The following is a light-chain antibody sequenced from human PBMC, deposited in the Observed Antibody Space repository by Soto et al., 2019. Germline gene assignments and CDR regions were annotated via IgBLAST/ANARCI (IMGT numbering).Light chain of an antibody. CDR2: KAS. V-gene: IGKV1-5*03. J-gene: IGKJ4*01. Sequence: DIQMTESPSTLSASVGDTVTITCRASQTVGTCLAWYQQKPAKAPKLLIYKASTLESGVPSRFSGSGSGTEFTLTISSLQADDFATYYCQQYNDLSTFGGGTKVDIK. CDR3: QQYNDLST. CDR1: QTVGTC.